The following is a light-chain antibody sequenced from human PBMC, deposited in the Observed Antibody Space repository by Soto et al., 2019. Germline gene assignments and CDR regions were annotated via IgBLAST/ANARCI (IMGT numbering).Light chain of an antibody. J-gene: IGKJ2*01. V-gene: IGKV3-20*01. CDR3: QHYDGSYPYT. CDR2: GTS. Sequence: EIVLTQSPGTLSLSPGKRATLSCRASQSVSSSHLAWYQQKLGQDPSLLIYGTSRRVTGIPDRCSGSGSGTAFTLTIDRLQPADFALYFCQHYDGSYPYTFVQGTKLEIK. CDR1: QSVSSSH.